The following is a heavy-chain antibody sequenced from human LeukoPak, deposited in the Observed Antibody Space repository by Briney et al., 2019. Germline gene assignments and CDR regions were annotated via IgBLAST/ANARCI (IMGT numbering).Heavy chain of an antibody. CDR1: GDSMSDYF. CDR2: AADSGST. Sequence: PSETLSLTCTVSGDSMSDYFWTWIRQPPGKGLEWIGYAADSGSTNYNPSLKSRVTISVDTSKNQFSLKLSSVTAADTAVYYCASYLYGDYYDSSGYGAWGQGTLVTVSS. J-gene: IGHJ4*02. V-gene: IGHV4-59*01. D-gene: IGHD3-22*01. CDR3: ASYLYGDYYDSSGYGA.